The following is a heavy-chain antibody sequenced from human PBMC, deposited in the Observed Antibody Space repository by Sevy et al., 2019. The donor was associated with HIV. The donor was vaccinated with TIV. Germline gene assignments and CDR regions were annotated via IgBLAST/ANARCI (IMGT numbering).Heavy chain of an antibody. J-gene: IGHJ4*02. Sequence: SETLSLTCTVSGGSITSLYWNWIRQPPGKGLEWIANIYYNGHINYNPSLKSRVTLSLDTSKNQFSLRLSSVATADTAMYYCAGENAWGRGYSWGQGTLVTISS. CDR1: GGSITSLY. CDR2: IYYNGHI. CDR3: AGENAWGRGYS. V-gene: IGHV4-59*08. D-gene: IGHD1-26*01.